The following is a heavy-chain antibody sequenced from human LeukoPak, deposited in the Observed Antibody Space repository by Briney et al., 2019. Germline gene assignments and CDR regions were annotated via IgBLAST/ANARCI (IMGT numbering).Heavy chain of an antibody. Sequence: LSGRSLRLSCAASGFTFDDYAMHWVRQAPGKGLEWVSGITRNSGSIGYADSVKGRFTISRDNAKNSLYLQMNSLRAEDTAVYYCARHLSGVTGYTYGRGIDYWGQGTLVTVSS. CDR1: GFTFDDYA. J-gene: IGHJ4*02. CDR3: ARHLSGVTGYTYGRGIDY. CDR2: ITRNSGSI. D-gene: IGHD5-18*01. V-gene: IGHV3-9*01.